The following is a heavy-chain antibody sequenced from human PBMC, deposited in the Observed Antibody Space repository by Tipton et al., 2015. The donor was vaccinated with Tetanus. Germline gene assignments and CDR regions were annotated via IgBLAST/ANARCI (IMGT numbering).Heavy chain of an antibody. CDR3: AKPQPRGDYYDSSGYHHAFDI. D-gene: IGHD3-22*01. Sequence: SLRLSCAASGFTFSSYAMSWVRQAPGKGLEWVSAISGSGGSTYYADSVKGRFTISRDNSKNTLYLQMNSLRAEDTAVYYCAKPQPRGDYYDSSGYHHAFDIWGQGTMVTVSS. CDR1: GFTFSSYA. V-gene: IGHV3-23*01. CDR2: ISGSGGST. J-gene: IGHJ3*02.